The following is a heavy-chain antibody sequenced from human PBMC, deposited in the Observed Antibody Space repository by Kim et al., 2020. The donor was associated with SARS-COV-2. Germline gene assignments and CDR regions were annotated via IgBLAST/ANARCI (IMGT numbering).Heavy chain of an antibody. Sequence: GGSLRLSCAASGFTFSSYVMSWVRQAPGKGLEWVSAISGRGDTTHYADFVKGRCTISRDNSRNTLYLRVDSLGVEDTAIYYCAKSPSLRLWSFTYYFDYWGQGPLVTVSS. CDR2: ISGRGDTT. CDR3: AKSPSLRLWSFTYYFDY. CDR1: GFTFSSYV. J-gene: IGHJ4*02. V-gene: IGHV3-23*01. D-gene: IGHD3-10*01.